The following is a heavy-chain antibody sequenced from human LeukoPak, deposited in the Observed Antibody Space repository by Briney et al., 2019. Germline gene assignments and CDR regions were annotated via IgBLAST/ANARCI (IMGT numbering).Heavy chain of an antibody. D-gene: IGHD1-1*01. V-gene: IGHV3-48*02. CDR3: ARDLNWAFDY. CDR2: IFSSDSTI. CDR1: GFTFSGYA. J-gene: IGHJ4*02. Sequence: PGGSPRLSCAASGFTFSGYAMNWVRQAPGKGLEWVSHIFSSDSTIGYADSVKGRFTVSGDNAKNSLYLQMNNLRDDDTAVYYCARDLNWAFDYWGQGTLVTVSS.